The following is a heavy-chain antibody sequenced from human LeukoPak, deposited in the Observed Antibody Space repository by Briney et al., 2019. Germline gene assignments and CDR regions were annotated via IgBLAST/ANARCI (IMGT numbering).Heavy chain of an antibody. D-gene: IGHD1-1*01. CDR3: ARGKVGTDFDY. J-gene: IGHJ4*02. V-gene: IGHV4-4*02. CDR1: GGSISSSNW. CDR2: IYHSGST. Sequence: SGTLSLTCAVSGGSISSSNWWSWVRQPPGKGLEWIGQIYHSGSTNYNPSLKSRVTMSVDTSKNRFSLNLSSVTAADTAVYYCARGKVGTDFDYWGQGTLVTVSS.